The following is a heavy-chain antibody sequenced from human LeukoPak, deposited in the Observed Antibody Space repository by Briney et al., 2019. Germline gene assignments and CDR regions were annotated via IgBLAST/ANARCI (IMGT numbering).Heavy chain of an antibody. V-gene: IGHV4-34*01. CDR2: INHSGST. J-gene: IGHJ3*02. CDR3: AREADYDFWSGSNDAFDI. Sequence: SETLSLTCAVYGGSFSGYYWSWIRQPPGKGLEWTGEINHSGSTNYNPSLKSRVTISVDTSKNQFSLKLSSVTAADTAVYYCAREADYDFWSGSNDAFDIWGQGTMVTVSS. D-gene: IGHD3-3*01. CDR1: GGSFSGYY.